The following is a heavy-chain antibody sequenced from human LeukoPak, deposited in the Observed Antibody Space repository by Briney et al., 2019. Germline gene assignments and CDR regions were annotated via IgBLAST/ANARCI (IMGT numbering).Heavy chain of an antibody. CDR2: ISSSSSYI. J-gene: IGHJ4*02. CDR1: GFSFDDYA. Sequence: GGSLRLSCVASGFSFDDYAMHWVRQAPGKGLEWVSSISSSSSYIYYADSVKGRFTISRDNSKNTLYLQMNSLRAEDTAVYYCARDGDILPYYYDSSGYSFDYWGQGTLVTVSS. D-gene: IGHD3-22*01. V-gene: IGHV3-21*01. CDR3: ARDGDILPYYYDSSGYSFDY.